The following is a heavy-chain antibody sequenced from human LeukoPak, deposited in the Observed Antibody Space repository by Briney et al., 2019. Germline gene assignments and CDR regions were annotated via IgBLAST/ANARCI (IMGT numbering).Heavy chain of an antibody. CDR3: ASTYYDTGGFSPFDY. J-gene: IGHJ4*02. V-gene: IGHV4-34*01. D-gene: IGHD3-22*01. Sequence: SETLSLTCAVYGGSFSGYSWNWIRQSPEKGLEWIGEINDSGSTNYNPSLEGRVTMSIDTSKNQFSLKLNSVIAADTAVYYCASTYYDTGGFSPFDYWGQGTLVTVSS. CDR1: GGSFSGYS. CDR2: INDSGST.